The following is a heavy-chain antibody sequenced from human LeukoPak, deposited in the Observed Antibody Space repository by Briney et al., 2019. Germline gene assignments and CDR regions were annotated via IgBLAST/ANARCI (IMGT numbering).Heavy chain of an antibody. J-gene: IGHJ5*02. D-gene: IGHD5-18*01. Sequence: ASVKVSCKASGGTFSSYAISWVRQAPGQGLEWMGWINPNSGGTNYAQKFQGRVTMTRDTSISTAYMELSRLRSDDTAVYYCARDRKGVDTAMVNGWFDPWGQGTLVTVSS. V-gene: IGHV1-2*02. CDR1: GGTFSSYA. CDR3: ARDRKGVDTAMVNGWFDP. CDR2: INPNSGGT.